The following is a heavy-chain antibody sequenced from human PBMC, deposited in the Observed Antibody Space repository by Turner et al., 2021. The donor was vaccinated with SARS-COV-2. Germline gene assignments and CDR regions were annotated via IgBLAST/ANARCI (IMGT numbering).Heavy chain of an antibody. CDR3: AKVIGEYYYGSGYDY. Sequence: QVQLVESGGGVVQPGRSLRLSCAASGFTFSSYAMHWVRQAPGKGLEWVAVISYDGSNKYYADSVKGRFTISRDNSKNTLYLQMNSLRAEDTAVYYCAKVIGEYYYGSGYDYWDQGTLVTVSS. D-gene: IGHD3-10*01. CDR1: GFTFSSYA. V-gene: IGHV3-30*04. CDR2: ISYDGSNK. J-gene: IGHJ4*02.